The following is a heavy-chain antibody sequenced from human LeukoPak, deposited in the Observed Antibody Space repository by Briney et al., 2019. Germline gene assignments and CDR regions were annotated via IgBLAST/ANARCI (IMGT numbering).Heavy chain of an antibody. V-gene: IGHV4-39*07. D-gene: IGHD4-17*01. J-gene: IGHJ4*02. CDR1: GDSISSSGLY. CDR3: ASEKGDYGFDY. CDR2: IYHSGST. Sequence: TTSETLSLTCIVSGDSISSSGLYWGWIRQPPGKGLEWIGSIYHSGSTYYNPSLKSRVTISVDTSKNQFSLKLSSVTAADTAVYYCASEKGDYGFDYWGQGTLVTVSS.